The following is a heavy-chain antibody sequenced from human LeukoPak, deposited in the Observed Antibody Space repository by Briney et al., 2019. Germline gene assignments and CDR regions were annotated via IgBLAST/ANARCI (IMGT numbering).Heavy chain of an antibody. J-gene: IGHJ4*02. D-gene: IGHD3-22*01. CDR3: ARQDGPPSHYYDSSGYYPWYFDY. CDR1: YY. V-gene: IGHV4-4*07. CDR2: IYTSGST. Sequence: YYWSWIRQPAGKGLEWIGRIYTSGSTNYNPSLKSRVTMSVDTSKNPFSLKLSSVTAADTAVYYCARQDGPPSHYYDSSGYYPWYFDYWGQGTLVTVSS.